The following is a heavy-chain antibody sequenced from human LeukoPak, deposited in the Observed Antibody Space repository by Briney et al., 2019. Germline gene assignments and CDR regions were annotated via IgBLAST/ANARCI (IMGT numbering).Heavy chain of an antibody. Sequence: SETLSLTCTVSGGSVSSDIYYWSWIRQPPGKGLEWIGEINHSGSTNYNPSLKSRVTISVDTSKNQFSLKLSSVTAADTAVYYCAREGRYCSGGSCYRRWFDPWGQGTLVTVSS. D-gene: IGHD2-15*01. CDR2: INHSGST. V-gene: IGHV4-39*07. CDR3: AREGRYCSGGSCYRRWFDP. CDR1: GGSVSSDIYY. J-gene: IGHJ5*02.